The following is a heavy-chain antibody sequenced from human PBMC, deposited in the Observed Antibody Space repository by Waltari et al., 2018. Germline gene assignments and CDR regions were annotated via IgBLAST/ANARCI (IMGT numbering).Heavy chain of an antibody. CDR3: AALGPDII. CDR2: MGAAGDA. V-gene: IGHV3-13*01. CDR1: GFPFSTYD. J-gene: IGHJ3*02. D-gene: IGHD1-26*01. Sequence: EVHLVESGGGLVQPGGSLRLSCAASGFPFSTYDVHWVRQTTGKRLEWVSAMGAAGDAYYLHSVRGRFTISRDNAKNSFYLHMNSLRADDTAVYFCAALGPDIIWGQGAMVTVSS.